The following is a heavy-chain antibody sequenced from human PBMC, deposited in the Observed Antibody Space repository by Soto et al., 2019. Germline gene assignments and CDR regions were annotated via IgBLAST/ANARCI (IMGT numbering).Heavy chain of an antibody. CDR2: TGATGRTT. CDR3: ATVHNTSRSFDY. CDR1: GFTFNIYA. J-gene: IGHJ4*02. Sequence: PGGSLRLSCAASGFTFNIYAMTWVRQAPGKGLEWVSTTGATGRTTYYSDAVKGRFTVSRDNSKNILDLQMSNLRAEDTAVYYCATVHNTSRSFDYWGQGTLVTVSS. V-gene: IGHV3-23*01. D-gene: IGHD1-20*01.